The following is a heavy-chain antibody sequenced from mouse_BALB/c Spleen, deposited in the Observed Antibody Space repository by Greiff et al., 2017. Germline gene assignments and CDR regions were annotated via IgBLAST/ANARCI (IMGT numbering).Heavy chain of an antibody. CDR1: GYTFTDYW. CDR3: ARDDYFDY. J-gene: IGHJ2*01. Sequence: QVQLQQPGAELVMPGASVKMSCKASGYTFTDYWMHWVKQRPGQGLEWIGAIDTSDSYTSYNQKFKGKATLTVDESSSTAYMQLSSLTSEDSAVYYCARDDYFDYWGQGTTLTVSS. CDR2: IDTSDSYT. V-gene: IGHV1-69*01.